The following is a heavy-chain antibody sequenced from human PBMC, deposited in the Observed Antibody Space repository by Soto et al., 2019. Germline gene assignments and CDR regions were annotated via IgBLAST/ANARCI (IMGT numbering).Heavy chain of an antibody. J-gene: IGHJ4*02. Sequence: EVQLVESGGGFVEPGGSLRLSCAASGLTFTYAWMSWVSQAPGKGLEWVGRIKSKPDGGTMDYAAPVKGRFTVSRDDSKNTLYLHMSRLHSEDTAMYYCVADLTGDRTSWGVYYGGKGTLVIVSS. CDR2: IKSKPDGGTM. D-gene: IGHD3-10*01. V-gene: IGHV3-15*07. CDR1: GLTFTYAW. CDR3: VADLTGDRTSWGVYY.